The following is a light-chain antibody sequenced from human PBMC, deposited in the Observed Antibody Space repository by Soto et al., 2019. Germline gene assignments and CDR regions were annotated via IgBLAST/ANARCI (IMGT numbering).Light chain of an antibody. CDR1: QSVSSN. CDR2: GAS. J-gene: IGKJ1*01. CDR3: QQYNNWTPWT. V-gene: IGKV3-15*01. Sequence: EIVMTQSPATLSVSPGERATLSCRASQSVSSNLAWYQQKPGQAPRLLIYGASTRATGIPARCSGSGSGTEFTLPISSLQSEDFAVYYCQQYNNWTPWTFGQGTKVEIK.